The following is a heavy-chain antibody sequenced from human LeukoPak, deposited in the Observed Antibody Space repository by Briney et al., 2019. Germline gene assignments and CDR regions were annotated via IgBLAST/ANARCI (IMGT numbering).Heavy chain of an antibody. J-gene: IGHJ5*02. Sequence: SETLSLTCTVPGGSISSYYWSWIRQPPGKGLEWIEYTYYSGSTNYNPSLKSRVTISVDTSKNQFSLKLSSVTAADTAVYYCARVLHCSSTSCYAGLNWFDPWGQGTLVTVSS. CDR2: TYYSGST. V-gene: IGHV4-59*01. D-gene: IGHD2-2*01. CDR1: GGSISSYY. CDR3: ARVLHCSSTSCYAGLNWFDP.